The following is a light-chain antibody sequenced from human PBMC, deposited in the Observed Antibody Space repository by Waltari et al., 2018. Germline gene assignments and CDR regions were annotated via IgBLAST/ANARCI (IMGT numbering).Light chain of an antibody. Sequence: QSALTQPPSASGSPGQSVTISCTGGSSDFGGHTSASWFQQHPGKAPTLVIYEVTKRPSWVPYRFSGSKSDSTASLTISGLQGEDEAEYYCISDVGGNNYVFGTVTKVTVL. CDR3: ISDVGGNNYV. CDR1: SSDFGGHTS. CDR2: EVT. V-gene: IGLV2-8*01. J-gene: IGLJ1*01.